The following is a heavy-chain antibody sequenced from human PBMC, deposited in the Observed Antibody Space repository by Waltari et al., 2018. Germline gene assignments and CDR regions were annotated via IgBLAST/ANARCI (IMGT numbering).Heavy chain of an antibody. V-gene: IGHV1-2*02. CDR3: ARPAGSSWRNGMDV. J-gene: IGHJ6*02. D-gene: IGHD6-13*01. Sequence: QVQLVQSGAEVKKPGASVKVSCKASGYTFTGYYMHWVRQAPGQGLEWMGWINPNRSGTNYAQKFQGGVTMTRDTSISTAYMGLRRLRSDDTAVYYGARPAGSSWRNGMDVWGQGTTVTVSS. CDR1: GYTFTGYY. CDR2: INPNRSGT.